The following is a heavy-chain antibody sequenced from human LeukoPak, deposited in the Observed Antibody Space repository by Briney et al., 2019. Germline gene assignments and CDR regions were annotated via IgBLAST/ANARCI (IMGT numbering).Heavy chain of an antibody. CDR2: ISHSGSP. D-gene: IGHD3-9*01. Sequence: PSETLSLTCGVSGGFIINGKWWSWVRQPPGKGLEWIGEISHSGSPNYNPSLKGRLTISVDTAKNQFSLKLSSVTAADTAVYYCARDSIAGYSLSWWGQGTLVTVSS. CDR1: GGFIINGKW. J-gene: IGHJ4*02. CDR3: ARDSIAGYSLSW. V-gene: IGHV4/OR15-8*01.